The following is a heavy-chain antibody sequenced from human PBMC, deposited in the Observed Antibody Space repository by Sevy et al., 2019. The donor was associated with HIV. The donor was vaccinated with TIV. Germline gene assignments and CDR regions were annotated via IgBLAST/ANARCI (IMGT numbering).Heavy chain of an antibody. CDR3: TRGESVNILSPWDY. CDR1: GFMYGDDA. Sequence: GGSLRLSCTGSGFMYGDDAINWVRQAPGKGLEWLGFIRRKAYGGTTQYAASVKGRFTISRDDSKSIAYLQMNSLKTEDTAVYYCTRGESVNILSPWDYWGQGTLVTVSS. J-gene: IGHJ4*02. D-gene: IGHD3-3*02. V-gene: IGHV3-49*04. CDR2: IRRKAYGGTT.